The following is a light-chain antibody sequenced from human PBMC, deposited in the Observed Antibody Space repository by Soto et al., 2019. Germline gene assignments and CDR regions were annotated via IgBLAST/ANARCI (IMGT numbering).Light chain of an antibody. V-gene: IGKV3-11*01. Sequence: EIVLTQSPTTLSSIPGDRVTLSCRASQYINTRLAWYQHRPGQAPRLLIYQTSIRAAGIPARFSGSGSGTDFTLTIDNLEPEDFAVYYCQQRSNWPPIPFGQGTRLEIK. J-gene: IGKJ5*01. CDR3: QQRSNWPPIP. CDR2: QTS. CDR1: QYINTR.